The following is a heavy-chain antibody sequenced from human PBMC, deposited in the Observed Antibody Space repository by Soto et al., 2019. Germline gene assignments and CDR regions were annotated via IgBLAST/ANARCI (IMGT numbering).Heavy chain of an antibody. V-gene: IGHV3-13*05. CDR2: ISAAGDP. CDR1: GFTFRNYD. Sequence: EVQLVESGVGLVQPGGSLKLSCEASGFTFRNYDMHWVRQGTGKGLEWVSGISAAGDPDYADSVEGRFTISRENAQNSFFLQMNSLRGGDTAVYYCARTDRDFYGLDVWGQGTTVIVSS. CDR3: ARTDRDFYGLDV. J-gene: IGHJ6*02.